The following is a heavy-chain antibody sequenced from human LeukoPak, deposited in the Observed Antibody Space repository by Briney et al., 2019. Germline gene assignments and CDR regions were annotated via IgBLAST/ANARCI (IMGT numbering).Heavy chain of an antibody. J-gene: IGHJ4*02. V-gene: IGHV4-34*01. CDR1: GGSFSGYY. CDR3: ARFRWVGNLYFDH. Sequence: PSETLSLTCGVYGGSFSGYYWSWIRQSPGKGLEWIGEINHGGSTNYNPSLKSRVTISVDTSKSQFSLKLSSVTAADTAVYYCARFRWVGNLYFDHWGQGTLVTVSS. D-gene: IGHD4-23*01. CDR2: INHGGST.